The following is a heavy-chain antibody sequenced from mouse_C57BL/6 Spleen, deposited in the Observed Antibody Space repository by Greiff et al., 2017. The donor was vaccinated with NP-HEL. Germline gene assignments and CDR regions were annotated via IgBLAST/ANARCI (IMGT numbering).Heavy chain of an antibody. J-gene: IGHJ3*01. V-gene: IGHV2-5*01. Sequence: QVQLKESGPGLVQPSQSLSITCTVSGFSLTSYGVHWVRQSPGKGLEWLGVIWRGGSTDYNAAFMSRLSIPKDNSKSQVFFKMSSLQADDTAIYYGAVYGSSAWFAYWGQGTLVTVSA. CDR1: GFSLTSYG. D-gene: IGHD1-1*01. CDR2: IWRGGST. CDR3: AVYGSSAWFAY.